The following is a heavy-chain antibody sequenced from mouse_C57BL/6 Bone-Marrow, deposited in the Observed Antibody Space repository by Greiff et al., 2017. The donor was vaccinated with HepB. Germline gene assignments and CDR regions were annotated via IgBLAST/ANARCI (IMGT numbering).Heavy chain of an antibody. Sequence: QVQLKESGPGLVAPSQSLSITCTVSGFSLTGYAISWVRQPPGKGLEWLGVIWTGGGTNYNSALKSRLSISKDNSKSQVFLKMNSLQTDDTARYYCARSIYDGYYVGWFAYWGQGTLVTVSA. CDR2: IWTGGGT. CDR1: GFSLTGYA. D-gene: IGHD2-3*01. J-gene: IGHJ3*01. V-gene: IGHV2-9-1*01. CDR3: ARSIYDGYYVGWFAY.